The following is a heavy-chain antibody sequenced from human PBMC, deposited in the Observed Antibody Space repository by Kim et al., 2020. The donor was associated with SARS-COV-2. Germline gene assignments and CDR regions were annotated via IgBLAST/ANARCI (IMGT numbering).Heavy chain of an antibody. Sequence: ASVKVSCKVSGYTLTELSMHWVRQAPGKGLEWMGGFDPEDGETIYAQKFQGRVTMTEDTSTDTAYMELSSLRSEDTAVYYCATLSGSYPWFDPWGQGTLVTVSS. V-gene: IGHV1-24*01. CDR1: GYTLTELS. CDR2: FDPEDGET. CDR3: ATLSGSYPWFDP. D-gene: IGHD3-10*01. J-gene: IGHJ5*02.